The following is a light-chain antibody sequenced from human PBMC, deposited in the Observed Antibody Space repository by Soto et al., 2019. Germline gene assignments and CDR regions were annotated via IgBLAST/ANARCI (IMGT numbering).Light chain of an antibody. CDR3: QQYNSYFQT. V-gene: IGKV1-33*01. Sequence: DIQMTQSPSCLSASVGDRVTITCQASQDISNYLNWYQQRPGKAPKLLIYDASNLETGVPSRFSGSGSGTDFTFTISSLQPDDFATYYCQQYNSYFQTFGQGTKVDI. CDR1: QDISNY. CDR2: DAS. J-gene: IGKJ1*01.